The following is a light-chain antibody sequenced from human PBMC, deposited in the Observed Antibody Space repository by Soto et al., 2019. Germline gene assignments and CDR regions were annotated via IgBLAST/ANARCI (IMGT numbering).Light chain of an antibody. J-gene: IGLJ2*01. Sequence: QSVLTQPPSASGTPGQRVTISCSGSSSNIGSNTVNWYQQLPGTAPKLLIYSNNQRPSGVPARFSGSKSGTSASLAISGLQSEEEADYYCAAWDASLNGVVFGGGTKLTVL. CDR2: SNN. CDR3: AAWDASLNGVV. V-gene: IGLV1-44*01. CDR1: SSNIGSNT.